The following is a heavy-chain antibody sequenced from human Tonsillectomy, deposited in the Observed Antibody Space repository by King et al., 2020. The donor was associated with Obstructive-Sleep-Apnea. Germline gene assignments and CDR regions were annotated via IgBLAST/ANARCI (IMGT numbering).Heavy chain of an antibody. Sequence: VQLVESGGGVVQPGRSLRLSCAASGVTFSSYDMHWVRQAPGKGLEWVAVISYDGSNKYYADAVKGGFTISRDNSKNTLAWQMNSLGAEDTAVYYCAKEPLYSSGWTSYYYYYGMDVWGQGTPVTVSS. CDR1: GVTFSSYD. J-gene: IGHJ6*02. D-gene: IGHD6-19*01. CDR3: AKEPLYSSGWTSYYYYYGMDV. CDR2: ISYDGSNK. V-gene: IGHV3-30*18.